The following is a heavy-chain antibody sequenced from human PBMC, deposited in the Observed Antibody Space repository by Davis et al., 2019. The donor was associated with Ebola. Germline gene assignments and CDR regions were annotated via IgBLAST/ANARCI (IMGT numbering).Heavy chain of an antibody. Sequence: GGPLRLSCAASGFTFSSYGMHWVRQAPGKGLEWVAVIWYDGSNKYYADSVKGRFTISRDNSKNTLYLQMNSLRAEDTAVYYCAREYSSSALLYYYYGMDVWGQGTTVTVSS. CDR1: GFTFSSYG. CDR2: IWYDGSNK. CDR3: AREYSSSALLYYYYGMDV. V-gene: IGHV3-33*01. J-gene: IGHJ6*02. D-gene: IGHD6-6*01.